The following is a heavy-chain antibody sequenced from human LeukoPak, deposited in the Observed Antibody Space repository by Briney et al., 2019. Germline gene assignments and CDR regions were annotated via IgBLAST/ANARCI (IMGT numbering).Heavy chain of an antibody. CDR2: ISYDGSNK. Sequence: GGSLRLSCAASGFTFSGYGMHWVRQAPGKGLEWVAVISYDGSNKYYADSVKGRFTISRDNSKNTLYLQMNSLRSEDTAVYYCAKGAIYYDSSGFTFSDYWGQGTLVTVSS. V-gene: IGHV3-30*18. CDR3: AKGAIYYDSSGFTFSDY. CDR1: GFTFSGYG. J-gene: IGHJ4*02. D-gene: IGHD3-22*01.